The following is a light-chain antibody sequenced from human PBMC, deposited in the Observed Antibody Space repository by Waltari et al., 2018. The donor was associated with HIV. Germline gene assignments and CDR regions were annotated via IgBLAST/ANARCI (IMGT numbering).Light chain of an antibody. Sequence: QSALTQPASVSGSPGQSIPLSCTGPSSHVGGYNYLPWYQQHPGKAPKVIIYEVTNRPSGVSNRLSGSKSGNTAYLTISGLQGEDEADYYCTSYTSAATVVFGGGTKLTVL. J-gene: IGLJ2*01. CDR3: TSYTSAATVV. CDR2: EVT. V-gene: IGLV2-14*01. CDR1: SSHVGGYNY.